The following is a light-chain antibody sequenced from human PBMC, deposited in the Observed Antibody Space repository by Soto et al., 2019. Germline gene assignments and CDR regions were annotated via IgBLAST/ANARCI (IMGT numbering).Light chain of an antibody. V-gene: IGKV3-11*01. CDR2: DAS. J-gene: IGKJ4*01. CDR3: QQRIDWPLT. Sequence: EIVLTQSPATLSLSPGERATLSCRASQSVNNYLAWYQQTTDQAPRLLIYDASTKATGIPARFSGSGSGKDLTLTISSLEPEDFAVYYCQQRIDWPLTFGGGTKVDIK. CDR1: QSVNNY.